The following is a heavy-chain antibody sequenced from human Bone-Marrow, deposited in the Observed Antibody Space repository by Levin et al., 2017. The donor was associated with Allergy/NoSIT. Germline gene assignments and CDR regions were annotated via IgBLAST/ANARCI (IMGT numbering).Heavy chain of an antibody. CDR2: ITTSGAAT. V-gene: IGHV3-23*01. Sequence: GSLRLSCAASGFTFSKYVMSWVRQAPGRGLECVATITTSGAATYYGDSVRGRFTITRDNSKSTLFLQMKGLRAEDSAVYFCAKVWEAAEDVDYWGQGTLVTVSS. D-gene: IGHD1-26*01. CDR1: GFTFSKYV. J-gene: IGHJ4*02. CDR3: AKVWEAAEDVDY.